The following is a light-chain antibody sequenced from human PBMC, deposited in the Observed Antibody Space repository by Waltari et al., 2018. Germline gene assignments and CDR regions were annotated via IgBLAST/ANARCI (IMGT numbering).Light chain of an antibody. J-gene: IGKJ1*01. CDR1: RSISDY. CDR3: QQCYNIPT. CDR2: ASS. V-gene: IGKV1-39*01. Sequence: DIQMTQSPSSLSASVGDRVTITCRVSRSISDYLNLYQQKPGKAPKLLISASSRLQSGVPSRFSGSCSRTYFTLTISSLQPEDFATYYCQQCYNIPTFGQGTKVEIK.